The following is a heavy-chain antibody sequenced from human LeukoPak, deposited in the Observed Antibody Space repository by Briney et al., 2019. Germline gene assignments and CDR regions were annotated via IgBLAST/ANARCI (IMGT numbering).Heavy chain of an antibody. CDR2: IYYSGST. D-gene: IGHD3-3*01. V-gene: IGHV4-39*07. J-gene: IGHJ5*02. CDR3: ARDAPVRDYDFWSGYYTFATPRLWFDP. CDR1: GGSISSSSYY. Sequence: SETLSLTCTVSGGSISSSSYYWGWIRQPPGKGLEWIGSIYYSGSTYYNPSLKSRVTISVDTSKNQFSLKLSSVTAADTAVYYCARDAPVRDYDFWSGYYTFATPRLWFDPWGQGTLVTVSS.